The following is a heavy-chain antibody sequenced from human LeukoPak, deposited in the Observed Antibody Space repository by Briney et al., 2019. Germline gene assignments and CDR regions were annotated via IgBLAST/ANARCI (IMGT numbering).Heavy chain of an antibody. Sequence: GASVTVSRKASGYTLTGYYMHWVRQAPGQGLEWMGWINPNSCGTNYAQKFQGRVTMTRDTSISKAYMERSRLGSDATAVYYCAYARGELLWFDPWGQGTLVTVSS. J-gene: IGHJ5*02. D-gene: IGHD1-26*01. V-gene: IGHV1-2*02. CDR3: AYARGELLWFDP. CDR1: GYTLTGYY. CDR2: INPNSCGT.